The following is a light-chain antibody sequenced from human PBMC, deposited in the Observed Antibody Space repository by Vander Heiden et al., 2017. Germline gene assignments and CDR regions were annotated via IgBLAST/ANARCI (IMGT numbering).Light chain of an antibody. V-gene: IGKV4-1*01. Sequence: DIVMTQSPDSLAVCLGERASINCKSSQSVLYSSDNRNYLAWYQRRPGQPPKLLINWASTRESGVPDRFSGSGSGTDFTLTISSLQAEDVAVYYCHQFYGAPLTFGGGTNVEIK. J-gene: IGKJ4*01. CDR1: QSVLYSSDNRNY. CDR3: HQFYGAPLT. CDR2: WAS.